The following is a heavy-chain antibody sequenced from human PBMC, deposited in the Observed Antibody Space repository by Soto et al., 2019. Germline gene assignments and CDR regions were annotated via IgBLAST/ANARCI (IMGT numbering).Heavy chain of an antibody. CDR2: IYYSGST. CDR1: GGSISSYY. D-gene: IGHD3-3*01. V-gene: IGHV4-59*01. Sequence: PSETLSLTCTVSGGSISSYYWSWIRQPPGKGLEWVGYIYYSGSTNYNPSLKSRVTISVDTSKNQFSLKLSSVTDADTAVYYCARFLYYDFWSGYLNYYYGMDVWGQGTTVTVSS. J-gene: IGHJ6*02. CDR3: ARFLYYDFWSGYLNYYYGMDV.